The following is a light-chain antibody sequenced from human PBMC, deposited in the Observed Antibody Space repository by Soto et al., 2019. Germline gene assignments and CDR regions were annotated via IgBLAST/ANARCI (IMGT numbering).Light chain of an antibody. CDR2: GAS. Sequence: PGEIASLSCGASQSISSSFLAWYQQKPGQAPRLLIYGASSRATGIPDRFSGTGSETDFTLTISRLEPEDFAVYYCQQYDNSPITFGQGTRLEIK. J-gene: IGKJ5*01. CDR1: QSISSSF. V-gene: IGKV3-20*01. CDR3: QQYDNSPIT.